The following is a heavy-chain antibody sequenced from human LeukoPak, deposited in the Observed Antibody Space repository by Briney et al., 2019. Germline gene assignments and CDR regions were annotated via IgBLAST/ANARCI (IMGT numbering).Heavy chain of an antibody. D-gene: IGHD3-22*01. CDR1: GFTFSNYG. Sequence: GGSLRLPCAASGFTFSNYGLHWVRQAPGKGLEWVAFIQYEGRNKYYADSVKGRFTVSRDNSKNPLYLQMSSLRPEDTAVYYCAKERSGLDYWGQGTLVTVSS. CDR2: IQYEGRNK. V-gene: IGHV3-30*02. J-gene: IGHJ4*02. CDR3: AKERSGLDY.